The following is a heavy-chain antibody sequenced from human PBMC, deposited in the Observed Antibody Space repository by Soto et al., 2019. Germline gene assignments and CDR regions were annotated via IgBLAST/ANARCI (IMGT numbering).Heavy chain of an antibody. J-gene: IGHJ4*02. V-gene: IGHV1-3*01. D-gene: IGHD6-13*01. CDR3: ARHATHSSRWFDC. CDR1: GYTFTSYA. Sequence: GASVKVSSKASGYTFTSYAMHWVRQAPGKRLEWMGWINAGNGNTKYSQKFQGRVTITRDRSASRAYMKRSSLSSEDTALYYGARHATHSSRWFDCRGQGTLVTVAS. CDR2: INAGNGNT.